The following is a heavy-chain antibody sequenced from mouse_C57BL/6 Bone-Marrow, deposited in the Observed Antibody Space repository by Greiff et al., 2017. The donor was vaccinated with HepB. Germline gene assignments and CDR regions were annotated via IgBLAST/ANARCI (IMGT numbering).Heavy chain of an antibody. CDR2: IYPGSGNT. Sequence: QVQLKQSGAELVRPGASVKLSCKASGYTFTDYYINWVKQRPGQGLEWIARIYPGSGNTYYNEKFKGKATLTAEKSSSTAYMQLSSLTSEDSAVYFCARRTVDGYYAMDYWGQGTSVTVSS. D-gene: IGHD1-1*01. J-gene: IGHJ4*01. CDR3: ARRTVDGYYAMDY. CDR1: GYTFTDYY. V-gene: IGHV1-76*01.